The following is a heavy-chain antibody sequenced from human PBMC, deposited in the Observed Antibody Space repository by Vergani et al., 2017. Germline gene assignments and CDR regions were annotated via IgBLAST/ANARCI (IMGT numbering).Heavy chain of an antibody. CDR2: IYYSGST. V-gene: IGHV4-31*03. CDR3: ARDIVVVNGYCYYGMDV. Sequence: QVQLQESGPGLVKPSQTLSLTCTVSGGSISSGGYYWSWIRQHPGKGLEWIGYIYYSGSTYYNPSLKSRVTISGDTSKNQFSLKLSSVTAADTAVYYCARDIVVVNGYCYYGMDVWGQGTTVTVSS. D-gene: IGHD2-21*01. J-gene: IGHJ6*02. CDR1: GGSISSGGYY.